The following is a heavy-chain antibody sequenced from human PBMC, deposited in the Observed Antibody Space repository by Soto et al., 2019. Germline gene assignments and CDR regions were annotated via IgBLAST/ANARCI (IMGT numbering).Heavy chain of an antibody. V-gene: IGHV4-4*08. CDR3: ARRDVYWYFDL. Sequence: QVQLQESGPGLVKPSETLSLTCTVSGGSISSYYWSWIRQPPGKGLEWIGYISSSGSTNYNTSLNSPVPTSVDTSNNQLSPKLSSVTAADTAVYYCARRDVYWYFDLWGRGTLVTVSS. CDR2: ISSSGST. CDR1: GGSISSYY. J-gene: IGHJ2*01.